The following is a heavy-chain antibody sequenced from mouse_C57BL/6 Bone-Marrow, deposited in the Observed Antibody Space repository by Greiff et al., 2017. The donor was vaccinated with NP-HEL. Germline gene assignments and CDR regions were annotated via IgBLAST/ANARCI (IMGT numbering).Heavy chain of an antibody. CDR2: ISSGSSTI. J-gene: IGHJ3*01. V-gene: IGHV5-17*01. D-gene: IGHD2-1*01. CDR3: ARPYGNYFAWFAY. Sequence: EVQGVESGGGLVKPGGSLKLSCAASGFTFSDYGMHWVRQAPEKGLEWVAYISSGSSTIYYADTVKGRFTISRDNAKNTLFLQMTSLRSEDTAMYYCARPYGNYFAWFAYWGQGTLVTVSA. CDR1: GFTFSDYG.